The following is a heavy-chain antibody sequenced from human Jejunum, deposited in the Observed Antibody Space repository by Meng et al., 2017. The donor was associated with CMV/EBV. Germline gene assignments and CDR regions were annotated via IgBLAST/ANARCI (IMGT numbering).Heavy chain of an antibody. CDR1: FSGSA. J-gene: IGHJ4*02. Sequence: FSGSAMHWVRQASGKGLEWVGRIRSKTHGYATAYAASVKGRFTISRDDSKNTAYLQMNSLKAEDTAVYYCTRLSSEQQLVEGSFDYWGQGTLVTVSS. CDR3: TRLSSEQQLVEGSFDY. D-gene: IGHD6-13*01. CDR2: IRSKTHGYAT. V-gene: IGHV3-73*01.